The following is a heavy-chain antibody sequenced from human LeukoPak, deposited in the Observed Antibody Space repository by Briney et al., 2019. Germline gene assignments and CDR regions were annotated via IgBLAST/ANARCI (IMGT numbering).Heavy chain of an antibody. CDR1: GGSISSGGYY. J-gene: IGHJ5*02. D-gene: IGHD2-8*01. V-gene: IGHV4-31*03. Sequence: SETLSLTCTVSGGSISSGGYYWSWIRQHSGKGLEWIGYIYYSGSTYYNPSLKSRVTISVDTSKNQFSLKLSSVTAADTAVYYCASRYCTNGVCQNWFDPWGQGTLVTVSS. CDR3: ASRYCTNGVCQNWFDP. CDR2: IYYSGST.